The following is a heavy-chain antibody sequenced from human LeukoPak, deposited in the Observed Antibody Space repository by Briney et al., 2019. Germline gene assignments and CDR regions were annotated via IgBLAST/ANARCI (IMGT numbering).Heavy chain of an antibody. CDR1: GYTFTSYY. CDR3: ARELNPRGFDY. V-gene: IGHV1-46*01. Sequence: ASVTVSCKASGYTFTSYYMHWVRQAPGQGLEWMGIINPSGGSTSYAQKFRGRVTMTRDTSTSTVYMELSSLRSEDTAVYYCARELNPRGFDYWGQGTLVTVSS. D-gene: IGHD3-10*01. J-gene: IGHJ4*02. CDR2: INPSGGST.